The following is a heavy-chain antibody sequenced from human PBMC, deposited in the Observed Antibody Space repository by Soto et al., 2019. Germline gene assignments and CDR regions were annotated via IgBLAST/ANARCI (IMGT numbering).Heavy chain of an antibody. CDR3: AACSSEELLLLAY. CDR2: IVVGSGNT. D-gene: IGHD1-26*01. V-gene: IGHV1-58*01. CDR1: GFSFTSSA. Sequence: AAGKVSWKASGFSFTSSAVQWVRQARGRRLEWIGWIVVGSGNTNYAQKFQERVTITRDMSTSTAYMELSSLRSEDTAVYYCAACSSEELLLLAYWGQGTLVTVSS. J-gene: IGHJ4*02.